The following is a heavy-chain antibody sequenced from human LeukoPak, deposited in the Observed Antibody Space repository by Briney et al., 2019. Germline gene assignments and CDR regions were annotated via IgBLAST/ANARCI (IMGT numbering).Heavy chain of an antibody. Sequence: ASVKVSCKASGYTFTAHYMHWVRQAPGQGLEWMGWINPNSGGTKYAQNFQGRVTMTRGTSIRTVYMELSRLRSDDAAVYYCARLEHNTFDYWGQGSLVTVSS. J-gene: IGHJ4*02. CDR1: GYTFTAHY. D-gene: IGHD1-1*01. V-gene: IGHV1-2*02. CDR2: INPNSGGT. CDR3: ARLEHNTFDY.